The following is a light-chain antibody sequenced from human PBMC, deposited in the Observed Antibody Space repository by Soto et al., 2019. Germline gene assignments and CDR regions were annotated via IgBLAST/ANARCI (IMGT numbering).Light chain of an antibody. CDR3: QSYDSSLSGSV. J-gene: IGLJ1*01. CDR1: SDSVSASHF. CDR2: NTN. Sequence: QAVVTQEPSFSVSPGGTVTLTCGLSSDSVSASHFPSWYQQTPGQAPRTLIYNTNTRSSGVPDRFSGSILGNRAALTITGAQADDESDYYCQSYDSSLSGSVFGTGTKLTVL. V-gene: IGLV8-61*01.